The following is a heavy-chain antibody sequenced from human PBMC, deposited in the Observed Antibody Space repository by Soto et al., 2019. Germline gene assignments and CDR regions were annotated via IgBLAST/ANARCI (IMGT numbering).Heavy chain of an antibody. CDR1: GFPFSSFV. CDR2: ISYDVSNK. Sequence: QVQLVESWGGVVQPGRSLRLSCAASGFPFSSFVMHWVRQAPCKGLEWVTVISYDVSNKVYVDSVKGRFAVSRDNSNNTLYMQMNILRAEDTAVYYCAKGAKYLWNSFSAFDMWGQGTVVTVSS. V-gene: IGHV3-30*18. CDR3: AKGAKYLWNSFSAFDM. J-gene: IGHJ3*02. D-gene: IGHD1-7*01.